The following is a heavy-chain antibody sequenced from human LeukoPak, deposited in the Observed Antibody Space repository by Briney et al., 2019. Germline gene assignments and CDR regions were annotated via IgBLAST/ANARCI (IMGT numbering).Heavy chain of an antibody. CDR2: IYTSGST. Sequence: SETLSLTCTVSGGSISSYYWSWIRQPAGKGLEWIGRIYTSGSTNYNPSLKSRVTISVDTSKNQFSLKLSSVTAADTAVYYCARQVGIAVAGTSAGVFDYWGQGTLVTVSS. D-gene: IGHD6-19*01. CDR1: GGSISSYY. CDR3: ARQVGIAVAGTSAGVFDY. V-gene: IGHV4-4*07. J-gene: IGHJ4*02.